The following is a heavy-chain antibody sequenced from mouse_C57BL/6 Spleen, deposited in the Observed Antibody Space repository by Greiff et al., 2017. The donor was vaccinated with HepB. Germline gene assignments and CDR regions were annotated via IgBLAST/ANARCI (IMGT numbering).Heavy chain of an antibody. Sequence: QVHVKQSGAELAKPGASVKLSCKASGYTFTSYWMHWVKQRPGQGLEWIGYINPSSGYTKYNQKFKDKATLTADKSSSTAYMQLSSLTYEDSAVYYCARGTTVVAPYWDFDVWGTGTTVTVSS. D-gene: IGHD1-1*01. V-gene: IGHV1-7*01. CDR1: GYTFTSYW. CDR2: INPSSGYT. J-gene: IGHJ1*03. CDR3: ARGTTVVAPYWDFDV.